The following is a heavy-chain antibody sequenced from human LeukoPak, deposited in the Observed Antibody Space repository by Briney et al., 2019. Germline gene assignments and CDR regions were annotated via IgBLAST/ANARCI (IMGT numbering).Heavy chain of an antibody. V-gene: IGHV4-59*01. CDR3: ARGSQAPNY. Sequence: PSETLSLTCSVSGASLSGYQWSWIRQPPEKGLEWIGYINDSGSTNYSPSLKGRVTISLDTSKNQFSLRLRSVTAADTAVYYCARGSQAPNYWGQGTLVTVSS. CDR2: INDSGST. J-gene: IGHJ4*02. CDR1: GASLSGYQ.